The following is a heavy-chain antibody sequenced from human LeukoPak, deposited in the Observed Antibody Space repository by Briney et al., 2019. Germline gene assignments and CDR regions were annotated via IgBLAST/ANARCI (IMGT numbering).Heavy chain of an antibody. CDR3: ASASSHRIAAGGDY. J-gene: IGHJ4*02. CDR1: GFAFSNYW. V-gene: IGHV3-74*01. D-gene: IGHD6-13*01. CDR2: INSDGSSR. Sequence: GGSLRLSCAASGFAFSNYWMHWVRQAPGKGLVWVSRINSDGSSRNYADSVKGRFTISRDNAKNTLYLQMNSLRAEDTAVYCCASASSHRIAAGGDYWGQGTLVTVSS.